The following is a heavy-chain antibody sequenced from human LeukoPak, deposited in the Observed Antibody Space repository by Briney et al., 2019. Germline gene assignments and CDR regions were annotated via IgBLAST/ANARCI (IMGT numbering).Heavy chain of an antibody. J-gene: IGHJ4*02. CDR2: LYRTGAT. Sequence: SETLSLTCIVSGDSISTTNYYWGWIRQPPGQGLEWLGSLYRTGATYDNPSLKSRVTTSVDTSTNQFSLNLRSVTAADTAVYYCAGGSWYGSFDYWGQGTLVTVSS. V-gene: IGHV4-39*07. D-gene: IGHD6-13*01. CDR1: GDSISTTNYY. CDR3: AGGSWYGSFDY.